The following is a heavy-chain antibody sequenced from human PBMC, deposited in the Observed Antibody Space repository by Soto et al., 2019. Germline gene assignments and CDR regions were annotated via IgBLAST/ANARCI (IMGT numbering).Heavy chain of an antibody. D-gene: IGHD2-21*02. V-gene: IGHV3-73*01. CDR1: GFTFGASA. CDR3: VRDQDCAFDY. J-gene: IGHJ4*02. CDR2: IGSKGETYAT. Sequence: SCAASGFTFGASALQWVRQASGKGLEWLGRIGSKGETYATTYAVSVKGRFTISRDNAKSSLYLQMNSLGAEDTAAYYCVRDQDCAFDYWGQGTLVTVSS.